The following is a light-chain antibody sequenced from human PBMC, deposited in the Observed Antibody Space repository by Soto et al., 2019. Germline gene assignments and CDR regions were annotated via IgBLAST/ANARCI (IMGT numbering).Light chain of an antibody. CDR2: GAS. V-gene: IGKV3-20*01. J-gene: IGKJ3*01. Sequence: EIVLTQSPGTLSLSPGVRATLSCRASQSVSSNYLAWYQQIPGQAPRLLIYGASSRATGIPDRFSGSGSGTDFTLTISGLEPEDFAVYYCQQYGSLPFTFGAGTKVDIK. CDR1: QSVSSNY. CDR3: QQYGSLPFT.